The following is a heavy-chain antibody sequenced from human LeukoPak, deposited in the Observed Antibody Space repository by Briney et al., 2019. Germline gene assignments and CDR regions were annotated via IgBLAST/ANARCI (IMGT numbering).Heavy chain of an antibody. J-gene: IGHJ5*02. CDR2: MNPNSGGT. CDR1: GYTFTGYY. V-gene: IGHV1-2*02. CDR3: ARDGYYYDSSGYTTNNWFDP. Sequence: ASVKVSCKASGYTFTGYYMHWARQAPGQGLEWMGWMNPNSGGTNYAQKFQGRVTMTRDTSISTAYMELSRLRSDDTAVYYCARDGYYYDSSGYTTNNWFDPWGQGTLVTVSS. D-gene: IGHD3-22*01.